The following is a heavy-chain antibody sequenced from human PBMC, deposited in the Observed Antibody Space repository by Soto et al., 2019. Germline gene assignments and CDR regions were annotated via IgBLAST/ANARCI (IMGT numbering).Heavy chain of an antibody. CDR2: FDPEDGET. V-gene: IGHV1-24*01. J-gene: IGHJ3*02. D-gene: IGHD3-22*01. Sequence: GASVKVSCKVSGYTLTELSMHWVRQAPGKGLEWMGGFDPEDGETIYAQKFQGRVTMTEDTSTDTAYMELSSLRSEDTAAYYCATLYYYDSSGSAFDIWGQGTMVTVSS. CDR3: ATLYYYDSSGSAFDI. CDR1: GYTLTELS.